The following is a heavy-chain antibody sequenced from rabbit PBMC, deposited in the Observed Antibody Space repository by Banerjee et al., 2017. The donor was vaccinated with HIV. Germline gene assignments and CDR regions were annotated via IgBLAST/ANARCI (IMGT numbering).Heavy chain of an antibody. J-gene: IGHJ4*01. CDR3: ARDWGGADNYQYSFEL. Sequence: QLGESGGGLVQPGGSLKLSCKASGLDISSYSIGWVRQAPGKGLEWIGYIDPVFGDTYYASWVNGRFTISSHNAQNTLYLQLNSLTAADTATYFCARDWGGADNYQYSFELWGPGTLVTVS. CDR2: IDPVFGDT. CDR1: GLDISSYS. V-gene: IGHV1S7*01. D-gene: IGHD4-1*01.